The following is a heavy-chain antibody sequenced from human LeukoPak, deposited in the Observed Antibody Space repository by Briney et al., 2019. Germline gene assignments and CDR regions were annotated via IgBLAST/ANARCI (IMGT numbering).Heavy chain of an antibody. V-gene: IGHV3-30*18. CDR3: AKDPRRYSRTGGYFDY. D-gene: IGHD6-13*01. CDR2: ISYDGSYK. CDR1: GFTFSNYG. J-gene: IGHJ4*02. Sequence: GGSLRLSCAASGFTFSNYGMHWVRQAPGKGLEWVAFISYDGSYKYYADSVKGRFTISRDNSKNTLYLQMSSLRAEDTAVYYCAKDPRRYSRTGGYFDYWGQGTLVTVSS.